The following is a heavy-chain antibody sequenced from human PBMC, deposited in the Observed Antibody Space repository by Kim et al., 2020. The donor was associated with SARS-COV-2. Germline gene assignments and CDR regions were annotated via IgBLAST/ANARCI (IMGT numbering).Heavy chain of an antibody. CDR3: TRDDFWSGYLRF. J-gene: IGHJ4*02. CDR2: T. D-gene: IGHD3-3*01. Sequence: TEDAASVKGRFTISRDDSKSSAYLQMNSLKTEDTAVYYCTRDDFWSGYLRFWGQGTLVTVSS. V-gene: IGHV3-49*02.